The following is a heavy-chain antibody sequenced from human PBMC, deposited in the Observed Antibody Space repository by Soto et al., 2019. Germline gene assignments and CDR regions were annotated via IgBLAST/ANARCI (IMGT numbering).Heavy chain of an antibody. Sequence: QVQLQESGPGLVKPSQTLSLTCTVSGGSISSGDYYWSWIRQPPGKGLEWIGYIYYSGSTYYNPSLKSRVTISVDTSKNQFSLKLSSVTAADTAVYYCARVPEYSSGWYSYYFYYWGQGTLVTVSS. J-gene: IGHJ4*02. CDR1: GGSISSGDYY. CDR3: ARVPEYSSGWYSYYFYY. CDR2: IYYSGST. V-gene: IGHV4-30-4*01. D-gene: IGHD6-19*01.